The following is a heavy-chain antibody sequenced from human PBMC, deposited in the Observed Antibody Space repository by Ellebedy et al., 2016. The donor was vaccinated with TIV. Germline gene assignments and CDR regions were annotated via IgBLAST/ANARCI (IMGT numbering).Heavy chain of an antibody. V-gene: IGHV3-30*03. CDR3: ARRGNNFHFSTGYYTDY. Sequence: GESLKISCAASGFSFSNYGMHWVRQAPGKGPEWMATISYDGSKKYYADALKGRFTISKDNSKNTLYLQMNSLRAEDTAVYYCARRGNNFHFSTGYYTDYWGQGTLVTVSS. D-gene: IGHD3/OR15-3a*01. J-gene: IGHJ4*02. CDR1: GFSFSNYG. CDR2: ISYDGSKK.